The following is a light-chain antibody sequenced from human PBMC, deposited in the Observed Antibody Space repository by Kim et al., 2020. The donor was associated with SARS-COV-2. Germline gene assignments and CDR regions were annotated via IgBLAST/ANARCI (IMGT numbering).Light chain of an antibody. Sequence: SASVGDRVTSTCQASQDIRNYLKWYQQTPGKAPKLLIYDASTLETGVPSRFSGSGAGSHFTFTISSLQPEDIATYYCQQYENFPYTFGQGTNLEI. CDR2: DAS. V-gene: IGKV1-33*01. CDR1: QDIRNY. CDR3: QQYENFPYT. J-gene: IGKJ2*01.